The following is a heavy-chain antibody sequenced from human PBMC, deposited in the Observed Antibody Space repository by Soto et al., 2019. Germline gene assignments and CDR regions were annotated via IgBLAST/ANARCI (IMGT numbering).Heavy chain of an antibody. CDR1: GYSFTSYW. D-gene: IGHD3-22*01. CDR3: ATLSDNYYDSSGKHYYGMDV. V-gene: IGHV5-10-1*01. Sequence: GESLKISCKGSGYSFTSYWISWVRQMPGKGLEWMGRIDPSGSYTNYSPSFQGHVTISADKSISTAYLQWSSLKASDTAMYYCATLSDNYYDSSGKHYYGMDVWGQGTTVTVSS. J-gene: IGHJ6*02. CDR2: IDPSGSYT.